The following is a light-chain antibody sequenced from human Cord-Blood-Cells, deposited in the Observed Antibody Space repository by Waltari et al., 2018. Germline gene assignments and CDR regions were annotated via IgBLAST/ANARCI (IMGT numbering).Light chain of an antibody. J-gene: IGLJ1*01. CDR2: DVS. CDR3: SSYTSSSTLV. V-gene: IGLV2-14*03. CDR1: SSYVGGSNY. Sequence: QSALTQPASVSGSPGQSITISCTGPSSYVGGSNYVSWYQQHPGKAPKLMIYDVSIRPSGVSNRFSGAKSGHTASRTSSGLRAEDEADYYCSSYTSSSTLVFGAGTKVTVL.